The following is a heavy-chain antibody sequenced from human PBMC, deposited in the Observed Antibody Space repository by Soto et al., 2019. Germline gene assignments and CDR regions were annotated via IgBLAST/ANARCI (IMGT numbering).Heavy chain of an antibody. J-gene: IGHJ5*02. Sequence: SETLSLTCTVSGGSISSNYWSWIRQPPWKGLEWIGYIYNSGSTNYNPSLKSRVTISVDTSKNQFSLKLSSVTAADTAVYYCARLRVVVGTSDWFDPWGQGTLVTVSS. CDR2: IYNSGST. CDR1: GGSISSNY. V-gene: IGHV4-59*08. CDR3: ARLRVVVGTSDWFDP. D-gene: IGHD2-15*01.